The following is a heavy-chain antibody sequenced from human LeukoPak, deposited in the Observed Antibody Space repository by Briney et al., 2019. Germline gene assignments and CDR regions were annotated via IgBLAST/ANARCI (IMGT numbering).Heavy chain of an antibody. V-gene: IGHV3-30*02. Sequence: GGSLRLSCAASGFTFSSYGMHWVRQAPGKGLEWVAFIRYDGSNKYYADSVKGRFTISRDNSKNTLYLQMNSLRAEDTAVYYCAKRIAAVPYYYYGMDVWGQGTTVTVSS. D-gene: IGHD6-13*01. J-gene: IGHJ6*02. CDR3: AKRIAAVPYYYYGMDV. CDR1: GFTFSSYG. CDR2: IRYDGSNK.